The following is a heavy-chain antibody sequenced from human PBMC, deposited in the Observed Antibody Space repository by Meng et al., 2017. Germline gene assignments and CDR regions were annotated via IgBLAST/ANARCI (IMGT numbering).Heavy chain of an antibody. CDR3: ATDPGSTCSGTSCFAFDY. CDR2: ISSSGSTI. V-gene: IGHV3-48*03. J-gene: IGHJ4*02. Sequence: AESLTLSCAVSGFTLSSYEMNWVRQAPGKGLEWVSYISSSGSTIYYADSVNGRFTSSRDNAKNSLYLQMNRLRADNTAVYSWATDPGSTCSGTSCFAFDYWGEGTMVTV. D-gene: IGHD2-2*01. CDR1: GFTLSSYE.